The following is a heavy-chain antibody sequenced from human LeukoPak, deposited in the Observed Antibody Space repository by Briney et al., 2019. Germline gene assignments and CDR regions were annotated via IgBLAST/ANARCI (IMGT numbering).Heavy chain of an antibody. CDR3: AKNLSMAGFDY. D-gene: IGHD5-24*01. Sequence: GGSLRLSCAASGFTFSSYAMSWVRQAPGKGLEWVSAISGSGYSTYYADSVKGRFTISRDNSKNTLYLQMNSLRVEDTAVYYCAKNLSMAGFDYWGQGTLLTVSS. J-gene: IGHJ4*02. V-gene: IGHV3-23*01. CDR1: GFTFSSYA. CDR2: ISGSGYST.